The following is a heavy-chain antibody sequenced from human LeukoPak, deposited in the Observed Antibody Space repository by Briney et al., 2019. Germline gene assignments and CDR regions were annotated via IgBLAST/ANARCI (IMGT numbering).Heavy chain of an antibody. CDR3: TRTMVVTPTSEFDY. Sequence: GGSLRLSCTASGFTFGDYAMSWFRQAPGKGVEWVGFIRSKAYGGTTEYAASVKGRFTISRDDSKSIAYLQMNSLKTEDTAVYYCTRTMVVTPTSEFDYWGQGTLVTVSS. CDR2: IRSKAYGGTT. D-gene: IGHD2-21*02. V-gene: IGHV3-49*03. CDR1: GFTFGDYA. J-gene: IGHJ4*02.